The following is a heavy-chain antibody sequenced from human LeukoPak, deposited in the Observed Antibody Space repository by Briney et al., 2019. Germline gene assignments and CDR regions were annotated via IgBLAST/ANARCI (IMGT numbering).Heavy chain of an antibody. V-gene: IGHV3-53*01. CDR2: IYTGGTT. D-gene: IGHD3-16*01. CDR1: GFTVSGTH. Sequence: PGGSLRLSCAASGFTVSGTHMSWVRQAPGKGLEWVSAIYTGGTTYYSDSVEGRFTISRDKSKNTLHLQMDSLRVEDTAVYYCARDQATSGGGLDSWGQGTLVTVSS. CDR3: ARDQATSGGGLDS. J-gene: IGHJ4*02.